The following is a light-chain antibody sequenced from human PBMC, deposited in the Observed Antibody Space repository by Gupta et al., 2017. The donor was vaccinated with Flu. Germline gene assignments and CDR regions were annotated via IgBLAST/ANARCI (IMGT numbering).Light chain of an antibody. CDR3: ETWESGLTTAL. J-gene: IGLJ2*01. CDR2: EDT. V-gene: IGLV1-51*02. Sequence: RSNIGVDPVSLYQLHPGTAPKLLIFEDTKRPSGIPDRFSGSKSGSSATLGITGLQTGDEADYYCETWESGLTTALFGGGTKVTVL. CDR1: RSNIGVDP.